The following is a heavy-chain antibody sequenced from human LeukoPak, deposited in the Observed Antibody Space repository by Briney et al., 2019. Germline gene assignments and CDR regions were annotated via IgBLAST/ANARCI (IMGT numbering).Heavy chain of an antibody. CDR3: AKDQRVVVRGAPTHYYGMDV. D-gene: IGHD3-10*01. Sequence: ASVKVSCKASGYTFTSYGISWVRQAPGQGLEWMGWISAYNGDTNYAQKLQGRVTMTTDTSTSTAYMELRSLRSDDTAVYYCAKDQRVVVRGAPTHYYGMDVWGQGTTVTVSS. CDR1: GYTFTSYG. CDR2: ISAYNGDT. J-gene: IGHJ6*02. V-gene: IGHV1-18*01.